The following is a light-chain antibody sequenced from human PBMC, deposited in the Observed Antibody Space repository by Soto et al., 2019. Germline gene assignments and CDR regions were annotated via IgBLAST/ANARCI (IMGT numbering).Light chain of an antibody. CDR2: YDD. CDR1: SSNVGNNA. Sequence: QSVLTQPPSVSAAPRQRVTISCSGSSSNVGNNAVNWYQQLPGKAPKLLIYYDDLLPSGVSDRFSGSKSGTSASLAISGLQSEDEADYYCAVRDDSLNGVVFGGGTKVTVL. V-gene: IGLV1-36*01. J-gene: IGLJ2*01. CDR3: AVRDDSLNGVV.